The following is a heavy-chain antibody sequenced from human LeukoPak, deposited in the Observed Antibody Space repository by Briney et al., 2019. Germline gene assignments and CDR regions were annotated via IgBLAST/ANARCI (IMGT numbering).Heavy chain of an antibody. Sequence: GGSLRLSCAASGFTFNRFWMNWVRQAPGKGLEGVANIKQDGSEKYYVDSVKGRFTISRDNAKNSLYLQMNSLRAEDTAGYYCAKKHSTGWYYFDYWGQGTLVTVSS. CDR2: IKQDGSEK. D-gene: IGHD6-13*01. J-gene: IGHJ4*02. CDR3: AKKHSTGWYYFDY. CDR1: GFTFNRFW. V-gene: IGHV3-7*01.